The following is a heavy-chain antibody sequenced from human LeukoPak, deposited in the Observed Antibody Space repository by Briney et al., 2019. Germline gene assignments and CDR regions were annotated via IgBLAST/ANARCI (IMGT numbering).Heavy chain of an antibody. CDR3: TRDRVAGF. V-gene: IGHV3-7*01. Sequence: PGGSLRLSCAASGFIFSRYWMSWVRQAPGKGLEWVAYIKPDGSEKYYVDSVKGRFTISRDNAKNSLYLQMNSLRDDDTAVYYCTRDRVAGFWGQGTLAAVSS. J-gene: IGHJ4*02. CDR2: IKPDGSEK. CDR1: GFIFSRYW. D-gene: IGHD6-19*01.